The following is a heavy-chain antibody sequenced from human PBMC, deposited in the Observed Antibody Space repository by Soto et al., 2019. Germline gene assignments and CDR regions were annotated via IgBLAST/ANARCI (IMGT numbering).Heavy chain of an antibody. V-gene: IGHV3-30*04. CDR3: GRCTSTSCHLGSDY. CDR2: ISYEGSSQ. D-gene: IGHD2-2*01. J-gene: IGHJ4*02. Sequence: PGGSLRLSCAASGFTFSSYAMNWVRQAPGKGLEWVALISYEGSSQYYADSVKGRFTISRDSSKNTLYLQMNSLGAADTAVYYCGRCTSTSCHLGSDYWGQGTQVTVSS. CDR1: GFTFSSYA.